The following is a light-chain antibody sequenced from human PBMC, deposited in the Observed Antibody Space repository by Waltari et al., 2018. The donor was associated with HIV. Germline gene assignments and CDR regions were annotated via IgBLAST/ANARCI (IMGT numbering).Light chain of an antibody. V-gene: IGLV1-44*01. CDR1: SSHIGNNP. CDR3: ETLDDNLNGPV. J-gene: IGLJ2*01. CDR2: SNN. Sequence: QSVLTQPPSASGPPGQRVTTSCSGSSSHIGNNPVIWYQQSPGTAPKLLIYSNNRRPSWVPDRFSGSKSGTSASLAISGLQSEDEANYYCETLDDNLNGPVFGGGTKLTVL.